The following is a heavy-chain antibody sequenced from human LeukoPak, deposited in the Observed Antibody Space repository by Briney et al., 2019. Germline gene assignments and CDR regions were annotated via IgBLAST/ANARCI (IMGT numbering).Heavy chain of an antibody. CDR2: ISGSGGST. Sequence: GGSLRLSCAASGFTFSSYSMNWVRQAPGKGLEWVSAISGSGGSTYYADSVKGRFTISRDNSKNTLYLQMNSLRAEDTAVYYCARRRPGYYDILTGSTRRYYFDYWGQGTLVTVSS. D-gene: IGHD3-9*01. CDR1: GFTFSSYS. V-gene: IGHV3-23*01. J-gene: IGHJ4*02. CDR3: ARRRPGYYDILTGSTRRYYFDY.